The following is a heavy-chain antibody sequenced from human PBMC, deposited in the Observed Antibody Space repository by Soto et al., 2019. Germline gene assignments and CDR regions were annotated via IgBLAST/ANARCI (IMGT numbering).Heavy chain of an antibody. CDR3: ASTFGGAIPREFNY. D-gene: IGHD3-16*02. CDR1: GYTFTSYG. Sequence: GASVKVSCKASGYTFTSYGISWVRQAPGQGLEWMGWISAYNGNTNYAQKLQGRVTMTTDTSTSTAYMELRSLRSDDTAVYYCASTFGGAIPREFNYWGQGTLVTVSS. CDR2: ISAYNGNT. J-gene: IGHJ4*02. V-gene: IGHV1-18*01.